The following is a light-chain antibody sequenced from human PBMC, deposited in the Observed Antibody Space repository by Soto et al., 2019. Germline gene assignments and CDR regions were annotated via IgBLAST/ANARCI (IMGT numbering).Light chain of an antibody. CDR3: QQYNDWPFT. CDR1: QSISSN. CDR2: GVS. Sequence: EIVLTQSPGTLSLSPGERATLSCWASQSISSNYLAWYQQKPGQPPRLLIYGVSTRATGIPARFSGSESGTEFTLTISSLQSEDFAVYYCQQYNDWPFTFGPGTKVDIK. V-gene: IGKV3-15*01. J-gene: IGKJ3*01.